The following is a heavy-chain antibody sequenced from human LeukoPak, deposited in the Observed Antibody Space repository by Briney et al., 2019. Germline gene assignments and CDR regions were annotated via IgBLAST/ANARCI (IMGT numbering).Heavy chain of an antibody. CDR2: IPFDGSNK. Sequence: GGSLRLSCAASGFTFSSFTMHWVRQAPGKGLEWLAVIPFDGSNKNYADSVKGRFTISRDNAKNSLYLQMNSLRAEDTAVYYCARDYRGYLDYWGQGTLVTVSS. V-gene: IGHV3-30*04. CDR3: ARDYRGYLDY. J-gene: IGHJ4*02. D-gene: IGHD4-23*01. CDR1: GFTFSSFT.